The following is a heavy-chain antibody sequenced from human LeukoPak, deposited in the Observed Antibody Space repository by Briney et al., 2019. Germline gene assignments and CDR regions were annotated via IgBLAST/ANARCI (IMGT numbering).Heavy chain of an antibody. CDR2: IYYSGST. V-gene: IGHV4-59*08. D-gene: IGHD3-22*01. J-gene: IGHJ4*02. CDR1: GGSISSCY. Sequence: SETLSLTCTVSGGSISSCYWSWIRQPPGKGLEWIGYIYYSGSTNYNPSLKSRVTISVDTSKNQFSLKLSSVTAADTAVYYCARGLWDSSGYYYQYYFDYWGQGTLVTVSS. CDR3: ARGLWDSSGYYYQYYFDY.